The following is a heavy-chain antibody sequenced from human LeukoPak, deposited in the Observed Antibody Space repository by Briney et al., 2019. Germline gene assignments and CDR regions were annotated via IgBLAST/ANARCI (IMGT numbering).Heavy chain of an antibody. D-gene: IGHD6-19*01. CDR3: AKDGGVAVAGDPDYYYGMDV. J-gene: IGHJ6*02. CDR2: ISGSGGST. Sequence: GGSLRLSCAASGFTFSSYTMSWVRQAPGKGLEWVSAISGSGGSTYYADSVKGRFTISRDNSKNTLYLQMNSLRAEDTAVYYCAKDGGVAVAGDPDYYYGMDVWGQGTTVTVSS. V-gene: IGHV3-23*01. CDR1: GFTFSSYT.